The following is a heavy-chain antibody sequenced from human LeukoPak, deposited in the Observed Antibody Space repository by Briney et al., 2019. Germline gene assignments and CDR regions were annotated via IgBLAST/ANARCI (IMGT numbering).Heavy chain of an antibody. Sequence: GGSLRLSCAASGFTFSSYSMNWVRQAPGPGLEWVSFISSSSSYIYYADSMKGRFTISRDNAKNSLYLQMNSLRAEDTAVYYCARDADSISWSMYYYYGMDGWGQGTTVTVSS. CDR3: ARDADSISWSMYYYYGMDG. J-gene: IGHJ6*02. CDR2: ISSSSSYI. CDR1: GFTFSSYS. V-gene: IGHV3-21*01. D-gene: IGHD6-13*01.